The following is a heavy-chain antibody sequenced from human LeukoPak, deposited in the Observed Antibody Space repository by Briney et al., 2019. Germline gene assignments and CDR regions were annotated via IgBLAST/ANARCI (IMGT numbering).Heavy chain of an antibody. Sequence: SETLSLTCTVSGGSFNSHYWNWIRQPPGKGLEWIGYIYYSGSTNYNPSLKSRVTISVDTSKNEFSLKLNSVTAADTAVYYCARGSEYPVYFDYWGQGTLVTVSS. CDR3: ARGSEYPVYFDY. CDR1: GGSFNSHY. J-gene: IGHJ4*02. V-gene: IGHV4-59*11. CDR2: IYYSGST. D-gene: IGHD2/OR15-2a*01.